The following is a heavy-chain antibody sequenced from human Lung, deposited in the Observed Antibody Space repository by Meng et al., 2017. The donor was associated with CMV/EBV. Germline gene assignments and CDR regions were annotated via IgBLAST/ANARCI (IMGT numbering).Heavy chain of an antibody. CDR1: NFGSNA. CDR3: AKDGDFCSRRLRLDYFDL. D-gene: IGHD3-3*01. CDR2: MIAASNYT. Sequence: NFGSNAEDLVGRGAREAVGWVPGMIAASNYTCYSKAETGQFTISRNNTKNTLYLQLNRLIAEDTALYYCAKDGDFCSRRLRLDYFDLWGRGTLVTVSS. J-gene: IGHJ2*01. V-gene: IGHV3-23*01.